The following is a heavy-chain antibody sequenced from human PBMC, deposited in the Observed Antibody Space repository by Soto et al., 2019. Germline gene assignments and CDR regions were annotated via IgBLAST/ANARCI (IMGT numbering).Heavy chain of an antibody. CDR3: AEGGFYDGFDY. CDR2: ITSSSDRT. J-gene: IGHJ4*02. V-gene: IGHV3-23*01. D-gene: IGHD5-12*01. CDR1: GFHFTNFS. Sequence: PGGSLRLSCAAAGFHFTNFSMSWVRQAPGKGLEWVSSITSSSDRTYYAASVKGRFTISRDNSKNMVFLQMNSLRGEDTAVYYCAEGGFYDGFDYWGQGILVTVSS.